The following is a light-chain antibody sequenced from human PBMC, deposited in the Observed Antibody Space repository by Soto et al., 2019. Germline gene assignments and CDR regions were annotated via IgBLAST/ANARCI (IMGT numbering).Light chain of an antibody. CDR1: SSDIGAYDY. V-gene: IGLV2-14*01. J-gene: IGLJ2*01. CDR3: SSYTSTSTPLI. Sequence: QSVLTQPASVSGSPEQSITISCSGSSSDIGAYDYVSWYQQHPGKAPKLLIYEVTSRPSGVSHRFSGSKSGNTASLSISGLQLEDDADYYCSSYTSTSTPLIFGGGTKVTVL. CDR2: EVT.